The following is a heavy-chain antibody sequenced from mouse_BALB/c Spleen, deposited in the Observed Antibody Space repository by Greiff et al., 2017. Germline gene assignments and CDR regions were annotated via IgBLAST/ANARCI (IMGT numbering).Heavy chain of an antibody. J-gene: IGHJ3*01. V-gene: IGHV5-4*02. CDR2: ISSGGSYT. CDR3: ARHDYYGSSWAWFAY. CDR1: GFTFSDYY. D-gene: IGHD1-1*01. Sequence: EVMLVESGGGLVKPGGSLKLSCAASGFTFSDYYMYWVRQTPEKRLEWVATISSGGSYTYYPDSVKGRFTISRDNAKNTLYLQMSSLKSEDTAMYYCARHDYYGSSWAWFAYWGQGTLVTVSA.